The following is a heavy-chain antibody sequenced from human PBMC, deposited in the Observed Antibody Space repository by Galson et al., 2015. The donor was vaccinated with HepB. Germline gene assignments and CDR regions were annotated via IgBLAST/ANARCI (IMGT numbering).Heavy chain of an antibody. CDR1: GFSFSEYR. CDR2: IPYDGGNK. D-gene: IGHD2-15*01. Sequence: SLRLSCAASGFSFSEYRMAWVRQAPGKGLEWVAVIPYDGGNKFYSASVKGRFTISRDNSKNTLYLQMNRLKSEDTAVYHCARELGYCSRTTCLDSWFDPWGQGTLVTVSS. CDR3: ARELGYCSRTTCLDSWFDP. J-gene: IGHJ5*02. V-gene: IGHV3-30-3*01.